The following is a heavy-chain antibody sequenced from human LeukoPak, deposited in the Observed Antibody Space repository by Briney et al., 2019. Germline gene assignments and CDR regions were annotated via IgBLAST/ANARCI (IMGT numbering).Heavy chain of an antibody. CDR2: MNPNSGNT. CDR3: ARLIGYCSSTSCSDWFDP. Sequence: GASVKVSCKASGYTFTSYDINWVRQATGQGLEWMGWMNPNSGNTGYAQKFQGRVTMTRNTSISTAYMELSSLRSEDTAVYYCARLIGYCSSTSCSDWFDPWGQGTLVTVSS. V-gene: IGHV1-8*01. D-gene: IGHD2-2*01. CDR1: GYTFTSYD. J-gene: IGHJ5*02.